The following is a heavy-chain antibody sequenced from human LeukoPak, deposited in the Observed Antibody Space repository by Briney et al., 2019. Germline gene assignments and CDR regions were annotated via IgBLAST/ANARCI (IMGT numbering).Heavy chain of an antibody. Sequence: VASVKVSCKASGYTFTSYDINWVRQATGQGLEWMGWMNPNSGNTGYAQKFQGRVTITRNTSKSTSYTERNSLRSEDTAVYYCASRGGDYYDSSGYSLDYWGQGTLVTVSS. CDR1: GYTFTSYD. CDR3: ASRGGDYYDSSGYSLDY. CDR2: MNPNSGNT. D-gene: IGHD3-22*01. J-gene: IGHJ4*02. V-gene: IGHV1-8*03.